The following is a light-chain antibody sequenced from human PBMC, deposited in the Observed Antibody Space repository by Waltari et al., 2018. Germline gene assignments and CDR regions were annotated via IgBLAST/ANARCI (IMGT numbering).Light chain of an antibody. Sequence: QSALTQPASVSGSPGQSITISCTGTSSDVGGYNYVSWYQPHPGKAPKLIIYDVSRWPSGVSKRFSGSKSGNTASLTISGLQAEDDADYYCSSYAGYSAVVFGGGTKVTVL. V-gene: IGLV2-14*03. J-gene: IGLJ2*01. CDR2: DVS. CDR3: SSYAGYSAVV. CDR1: SSDVGGYNY.